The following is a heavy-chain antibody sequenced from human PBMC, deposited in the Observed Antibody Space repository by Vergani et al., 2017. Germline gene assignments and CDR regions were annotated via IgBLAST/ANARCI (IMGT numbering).Heavy chain of an antibody. CDR2: INPIDSKI. CDR1: ESSFISNE. J-gene: IGHJ4*02. CDR3: TSHVPGGDGACLHFDH. Sequence: EVMLVQSGAEVKKPGESLKISCKYSESSFISNEIAWVRQMSGKGLQWMGNINPIDSKIAYSPSFQGQAIMSLDKSITTAYLQWLSLKASDTAIYYCTSHVPGGDGACLHFDHWGQGTQVTVSS. V-gene: IGHV5-51*03. D-gene: IGHD2-21*01.